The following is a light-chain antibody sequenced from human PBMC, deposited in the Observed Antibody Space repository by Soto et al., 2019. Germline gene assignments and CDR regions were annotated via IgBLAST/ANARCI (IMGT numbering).Light chain of an antibody. J-gene: IGLJ1*01. Sequence: QSALTQPASVSGSPGQSTTISCTGTSSNVGSYKLVSWYQQHPGKAPKLMIFEVNKRPSGVSNRFSGSKSGNTASLTISGLKVEDEADYYCCSSGGSPTYVFGTGTRSPS. CDR2: EVN. V-gene: IGLV2-23*02. CDR1: SSNVGSYKL. CDR3: CSSGGSPTYV.